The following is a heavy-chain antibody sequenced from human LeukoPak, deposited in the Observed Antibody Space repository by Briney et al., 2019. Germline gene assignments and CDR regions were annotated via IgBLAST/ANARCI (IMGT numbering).Heavy chain of an antibody. V-gene: IGHV1-58*01. Sequence: GTSVKVSCKAPGFTFSNSAVQWVRQARGQRLEWIGWIVVGSGNTKYAQRFQERVTITRDMSTGTAYMELGSLRSEDTAVYYCAATSVGATINDAFDIWGQGTMVTVSS. J-gene: IGHJ3*02. CDR2: IVVGSGNT. CDR1: GFTFSNSA. CDR3: AATSVGATINDAFDI. D-gene: IGHD1-26*01.